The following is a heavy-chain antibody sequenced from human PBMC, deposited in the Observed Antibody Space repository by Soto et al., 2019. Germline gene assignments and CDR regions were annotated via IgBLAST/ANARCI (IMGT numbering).Heavy chain of an antibody. CDR1: GYTFTSYG. Sequence: QVQLVQSGAEVKKPGASVKVSCKASGYTFTSYGISWVRQAPGQGLEWMGWISAYNGNTNYAQKLQGRVTMTTDTSTDKAYIGLRGLGSGRTAVYCWGGGILAPVPGRMFGEFYGWGQGTLVTVSS. CDR3: GGGILAPVPGRMFGEFYG. CDR2: ISAYNGNT. V-gene: IGHV1-18*01. D-gene: IGHD3-10*02. J-gene: IGHJ4*03.